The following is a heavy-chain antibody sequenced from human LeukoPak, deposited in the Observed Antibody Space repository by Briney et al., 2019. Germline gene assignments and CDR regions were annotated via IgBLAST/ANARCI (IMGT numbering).Heavy chain of an antibody. CDR1: GYTFTSYG. V-gene: IGHV1-18*01. CDR3: ARGSRGYSYGPLGYMDV. D-gene: IGHD5-18*01. J-gene: IGHJ6*03. CDR2: ISAYNGNT. Sequence: ASVKVSCKASGYTFTSYGISWVRQAPGQGLEWMGWISAYNGNTNYAQKLQGRVTVTTDTSTSTAYMELRSLRSDDTAVYYCARGSRGYSYGPLGYMDVWGKGTTVTVSS.